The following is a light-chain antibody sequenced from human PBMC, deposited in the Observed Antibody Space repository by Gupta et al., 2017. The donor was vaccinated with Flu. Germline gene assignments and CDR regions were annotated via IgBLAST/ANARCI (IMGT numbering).Light chain of an antibody. CDR3: QQDYNTPAT. CDR2: WAS. Sequence: SLGKRATINCKSSKSRWDSSKNQQYLAWYQQKPGQPPKLLIDWASTRVCGVPDRFTGRGSGTDFTLAISSRQAEDVAIYYCQQDYNTPATFGQGTKVEIK. CDR1: KSRWDSSKNQQY. V-gene: IGKV4-1*01. J-gene: IGKJ1*01.